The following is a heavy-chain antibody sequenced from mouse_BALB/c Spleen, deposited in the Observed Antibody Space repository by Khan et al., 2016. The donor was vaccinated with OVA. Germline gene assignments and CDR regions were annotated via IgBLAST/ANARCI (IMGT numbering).Heavy chain of an antibody. V-gene: IGHV1-77*01. Sequence: QVQLQQPGAELARPGASVKLSCKASGYTFTDYYINWVKLRTGQGLEWIGEISPGSGDTYYNERFKGTATLTADKSSSTAYMQLSSLTSEASAVYFCARRNYFGYTFAYWGQGTLVTVSA. CDR2: ISPGSGDT. J-gene: IGHJ3*01. CDR3: ARRNYFGYTFAY. D-gene: IGHD1-2*01. CDR1: GYTFTDYY.